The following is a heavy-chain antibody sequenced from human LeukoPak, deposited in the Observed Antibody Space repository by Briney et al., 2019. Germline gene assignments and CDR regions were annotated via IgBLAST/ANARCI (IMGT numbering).Heavy chain of an antibody. Sequence: SETLSLTCTVSGGSISSGDYYWSWIRQPPGKGREWIGYIYYSGSTYYNPSLKSRVTISVDTSKNQFSLKLSSVTAADTAVYYCARVNYYGSGSYYNAWGQGTLVTVSS. D-gene: IGHD3-10*01. V-gene: IGHV4-30-4*01. CDR2: IYYSGST. J-gene: IGHJ5*02. CDR1: GGSISSGDYY. CDR3: ARVNYYGSGSYYNA.